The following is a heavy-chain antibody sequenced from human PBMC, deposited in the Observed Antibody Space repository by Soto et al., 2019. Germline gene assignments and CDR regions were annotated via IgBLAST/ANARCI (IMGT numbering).Heavy chain of an antibody. J-gene: IGHJ4*02. V-gene: IGHV3-30-3*01. CDR2: ISYDGSNK. CDR3: LRDSVVALDF. CDR1: GVSLSIYD. Sequence: LKLTSAASGVSLSIYDMHWVRQAPGKGLEWVAVISYDGSNKYYADSVKGRFTISRDNSKNTLYLQMNSLRVEDTAVYYCLRDSVVALDFWGQGTLVTGSS. D-gene: IGHD2-15*01.